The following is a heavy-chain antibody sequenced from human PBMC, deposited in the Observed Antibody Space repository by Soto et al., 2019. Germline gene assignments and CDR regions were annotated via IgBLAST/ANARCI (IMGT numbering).Heavy chain of an antibody. V-gene: IGHV4-4*03. CDR2: IHHTGST. CDR1: SGSITTGNW. Sequence: QVQLQESGPGLVKPPGTLSLTCAVSSGSITTGNWWSWVRHPPGKGLEWIGEIHHTGSTNYNPSLNSRVTISVDKSKKQFSLVLSSVTVADTAVYYYARRQVWKLYWGQETLVTVSS. D-gene: IGHD5-18*01. J-gene: IGHJ4*02. CDR3: ARRQVWKLY.